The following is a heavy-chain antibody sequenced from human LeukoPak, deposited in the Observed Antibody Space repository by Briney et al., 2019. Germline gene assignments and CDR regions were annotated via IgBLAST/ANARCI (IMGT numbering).Heavy chain of an antibody. CDR2: ISGSSSHT. CDR1: GFTFSIYA. CDR3: AKAHDYSNAAPEWGFDS. J-gene: IGHJ4*02. Sequence: PGGSLRLSCAASGFTFSIYAMRWVRQAPGKGLEWVSGISGSSSHTMDADSVRGRFTISRDNTRNTLYLHMNTVRAEDPALYYCAKAHDYSNAAPEWGFDSWGQGTRVTVSS. V-gene: IGHV3-23*01. D-gene: IGHD3-3*01.